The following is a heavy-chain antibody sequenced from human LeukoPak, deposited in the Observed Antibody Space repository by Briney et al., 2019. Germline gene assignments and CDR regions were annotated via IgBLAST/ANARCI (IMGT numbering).Heavy chain of an antibody. V-gene: IGHV4-59*01. J-gene: IGHJ4*02. CDR1: GGSISSYY. Sequence: SETLSLTCTVSGGSISSYYWSWIRQPPGKGLEWIGYIYYSGSTNYNPSLKSRVTISVDTSKNQFSLKLSSVTAADTAVYYCASLNSYCSGGSCYPYWGQGTLVTVSS. CDR2: IYYSGST. CDR3: ASLNSYCSGGSCYPY. D-gene: IGHD2-15*01.